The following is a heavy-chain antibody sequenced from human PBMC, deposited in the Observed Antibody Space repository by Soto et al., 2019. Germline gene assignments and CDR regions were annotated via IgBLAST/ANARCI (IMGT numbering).Heavy chain of an antibody. D-gene: IGHD4-17*01. V-gene: IGHV1-69*13. CDR2: IIPIFGTA. CDR1: GGTFSSYA. CDR3: ASPLYTVTTTGYYGMDV. J-gene: IGHJ6*02. Sequence: SVKVSCKASGGTFSSYAISWVRQAPGQGLEWMGGIIPIFGTANYAQKFQGRVTITADESTSTAYMELSSLRSEDTAVYYCASPLYTVTTTGYYGMDVWGQGTTVTVSS.